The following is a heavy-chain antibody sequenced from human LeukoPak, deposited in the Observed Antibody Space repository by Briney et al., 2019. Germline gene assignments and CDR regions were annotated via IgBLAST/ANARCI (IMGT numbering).Heavy chain of an antibody. CDR2: IYYSGST. CDR3: ARHSDQRWLQLIYFDY. Sequence: PSETLSLTCTVSSGSISSSSYYWGWIRQPPGKGLEWIGSIYYSGSTHYNPSLKSRVTISVDTSKNQFSLKLSSVTAADTAVYYCARHSDQRWLQLIYFDYWGQGTLVTVSS. CDR1: SGSISSSSYY. J-gene: IGHJ4*02. V-gene: IGHV4-39*01. D-gene: IGHD5-24*01.